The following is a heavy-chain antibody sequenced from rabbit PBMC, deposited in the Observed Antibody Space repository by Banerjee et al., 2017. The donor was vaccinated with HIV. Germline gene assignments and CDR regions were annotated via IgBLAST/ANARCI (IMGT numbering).Heavy chain of an antibody. CDR2: MYTGHGGT. V-gene: IGHV1S40*01. CDR3: AGGCGRGGDRDRLDL. J-gene: IGHJ3*01. Sequence: QQLVESGGGLVKPGASLTLTCKASGFSFSSGYDMWWVRQAPGKGLEWIACMYTGHGGTYYASWARGRCTISKTSAITVTLQRTRRTAAGTATEFGAGGCGRGGDRDRLDLWGPGTRVTV. D-gene: IGHD4-1*01. CDR1: GFSFSSGYD.